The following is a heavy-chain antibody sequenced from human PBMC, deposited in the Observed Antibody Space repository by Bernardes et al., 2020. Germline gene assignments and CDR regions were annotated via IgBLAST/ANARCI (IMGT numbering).Heavy chain of an antibody. CDR3: ARVGLLWFGESHYFDY. Sequence: ASVKVSCKASGYTFTSYVISWSRQAPGQGLEWMGWLSAYNVNTNYAQKLQGRVTMTTDTSTSTAYMELRSLRSDDTAVYYCARVGLLWFGESHYFDYWGQGTLVTVSS. CDR2: LSAYNVNT. D-gene: IGHD3-10*01. CDR1: GYTFTSYV. J-gene: IGHJ4*02. V-gene: IGHV1-18*01.